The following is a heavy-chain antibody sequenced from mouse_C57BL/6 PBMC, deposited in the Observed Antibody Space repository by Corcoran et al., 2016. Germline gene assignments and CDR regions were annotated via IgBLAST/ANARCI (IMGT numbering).Heavy chain of an antibody. CDR3: ARGTTVVATGYLDY. D-gene: IGHD1-1*01. Sequence: DVQLQESGPGLVKPSQSLSLTCSVTGYSITSGYYWNWIRQFPGNKLEWMGYISYDGSNNYNPSLKNRISITRDTSKNQFFLKLNSVTTEDTATYYCARGTTVVATGYLDYWGQGTTLTVSS. J-gene: IGHJ2*01. CDR1: GYSITSGYY. CDR2: ISYDGSN. V-gene: IGHV3-6*01.